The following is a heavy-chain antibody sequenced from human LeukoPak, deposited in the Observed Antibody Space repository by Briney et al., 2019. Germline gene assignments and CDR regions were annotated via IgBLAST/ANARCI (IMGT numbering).Heavy chain of an antibody. V-gene: IGHV3-23*01. CDR3: AKDALGPITGPRFDP. CDR1: GFTFSSYA. J-gene: IGHJ5*02. CDR2: ISGSGGST. Sequence: GGSLRLSCAASGFTFSSYAMSWVRQAPGKGLEWVSAISGSGGSTYYADSVKGRFTISRVNSKNTLYLQMNSLRAEDTAVYYCAKDALGPITGPRFDPWGQGTLVTVSS. D-gene: IGHD1-20*01.